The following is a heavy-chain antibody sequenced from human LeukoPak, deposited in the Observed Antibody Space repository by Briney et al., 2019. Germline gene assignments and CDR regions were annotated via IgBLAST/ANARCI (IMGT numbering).Heavy chain of an antibody. CDR3: ARPGLTAAAGALDGMDV. CDR1: GFTFGDYW. D-gene: IGHD6-13*01. Sequence: GGSLRLSCAASGFTFGDYWMNWVRQAPGKGLEWVANIRQDGGEKYYGDSVKGRFTISRDNAKNSLFLQMHSLRAEDAAVYYCARPGLTAAAGALDGMDVWGQGTTVTVSS. J-gene: IGHJ6*02. CDR2: IRQDGGEK. V-gene: IGHV3-7*01.